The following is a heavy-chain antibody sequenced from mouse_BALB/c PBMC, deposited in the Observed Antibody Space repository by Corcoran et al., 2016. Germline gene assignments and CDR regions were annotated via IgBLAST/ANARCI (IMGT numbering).Heavy chain of an antibody. V-gene: IGHV9-4*02. CDR3: ARDGNPYYFDY. CDR1: GYTFTTAG. J-gene: IGHJ2*01. CDR2: INTHSGVP. Sequence: QIQLVQSGPELKKPGETVRISCKASGYTFTTAGMQWVQKMPGKGLKWIGWINTHSGVPKYAEDFKGRFAFSLETSASTAYLQISNLKNEDTATYFCARDGNPYYFDYWGQGNTLTVSS. D-gene: IGHD2-1*01.